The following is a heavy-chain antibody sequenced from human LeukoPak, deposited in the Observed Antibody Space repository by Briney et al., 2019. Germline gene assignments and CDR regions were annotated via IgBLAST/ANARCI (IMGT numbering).Heavy chain of an antibody. CDR1: GYTFTSYA. CDR3: AREIWFGELFGAFDI. J-gene: IGHJ3*02. D-gene: IGHD3-10*01. V-gene: IGHV7-4-1*02. CDR2: INTNTGNP. Sequence: GSVKVPCKASGYTFTSYAMNWVRQAPGQGLEWMGWINTNTGNPTYAQGFTGRFVFSLDTSVSTAYLQISSLKAEDTAVYYCAREIWFGELFGAFDIWGQGTMVTVSS.